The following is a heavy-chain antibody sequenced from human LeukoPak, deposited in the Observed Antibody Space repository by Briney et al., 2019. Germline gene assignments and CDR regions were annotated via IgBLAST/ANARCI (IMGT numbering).Heavy chain of an antibody. D-gene: IGHD3-22*01. CDR2: IYYSGST. CDR1: GGSISSYY. J-gene: IGHJ5*02. CDR3: ARLDYYDSSGYYSNWFGP. Sequence: SETLSLTCTVSGGSISSYYWSWIRQPPGKGLEWIGYIYYSGSTNYNPSLKSRVTISVDTSKNQFSLKLSSVTAADTAVYYCARLDYYDSSGYYSNWFGPWGQGTLVTVSS. V-gene: IGHV4-59*08.